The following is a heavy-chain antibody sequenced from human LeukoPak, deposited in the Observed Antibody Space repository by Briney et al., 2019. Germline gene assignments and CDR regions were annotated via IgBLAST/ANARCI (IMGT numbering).Heavy chain of an antibody. D-gene: IGHD3/OR15-3a*01. CDR1: GFTFSNYS. CDR2: IGTTGSYI. CDR3: ARDRAVTWTGSLHI. J-gene: IGHJ3*02. Sequence: GGSLRLSCAASGFTFSNYSMNWVRQAPGKGLEWVSSIGTTGSYIFYADSVKGRFTIFRDNAKNSLYLQMSSLRAEDTAVYYCARDRAVTWTGSLHIWGQGTMVTVSS. V-gene: IGHV3-21*01.